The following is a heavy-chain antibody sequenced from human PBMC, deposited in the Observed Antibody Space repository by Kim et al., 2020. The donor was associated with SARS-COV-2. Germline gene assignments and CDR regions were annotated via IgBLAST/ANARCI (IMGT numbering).Heavy chain of an antibody. CDR1: GFTFSSYG. V-gene: IGHV3-30*18. Sequence: GGSLRLSCAASGFTFSSYGMHWVRQAPGKGLEWVAVISYDGSNKYYADSVKGRFTISRDNSKNTLYLQMNSLRAEDTAVYYCAKETCPGDSSGWTYYYYGMDVWGQGTTVTVSS. J-gene: IGHJ6*02. D-gene: IGHD6-19*01. CDR2: ISYDGSNK. CDR3: AKETCPGDSSGWTYYYYGMDV.